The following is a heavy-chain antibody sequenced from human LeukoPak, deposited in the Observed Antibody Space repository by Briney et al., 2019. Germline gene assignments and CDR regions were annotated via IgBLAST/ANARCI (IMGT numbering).Heavy chain of an antibody. CDR1: GASINSDTYY. V-gene: IGHV4-39*07. D-gene: IGHD1/OR15-1a*01. J-gene: IGHJ4*02. CDR3: ARYQTGTMFAV. CDR2: HSHSGSA. Sequence: PSETLSLTCTVSGASINSDTYYWGWIRQPPGKGLEWIGTHSHSGSAYYNPSLRSRITMSLDTSENQLSLKLYSVTAADTAIYYCARYQTGTMFAVWGQGTLVTISS.